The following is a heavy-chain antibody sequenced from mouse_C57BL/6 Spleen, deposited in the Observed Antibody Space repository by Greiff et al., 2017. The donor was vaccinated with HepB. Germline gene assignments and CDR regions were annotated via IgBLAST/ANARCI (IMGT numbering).Heavy chain of an antibody. D-gene: IGHD5-1-1*01. CDR3: ARKDTSLAMDY. Sequence: QVQLKESGPGLVQPSQSLSITCTVSGFSLTSYGVHWVRQSPGKGLEWLGVIWSGGSTDYNAAFISRLSISKDNSKSKVFFKMNSLQADDTAIYYCARKDTSLAMDYWGQGTSVTVSS. J-gene: IGHJ4*01. CDR2: IWSGGST. CDR1: GFSLTSYG. V-gene: IGHV2-2*01.